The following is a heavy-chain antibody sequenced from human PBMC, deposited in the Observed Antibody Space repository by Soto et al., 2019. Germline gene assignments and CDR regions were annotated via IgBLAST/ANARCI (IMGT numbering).Heavy chain of an antibody. CDR1: GGTFSSYA. J-gene: IGHJ5*02. Sequence: ASVKVSCKASGGTFSSYAISWVRQAPGQGLEWMGGIIPIFGTANYAQKFQGRVTITADESTSTAYMELSSLRSEDTAVYYCATSAYGDYRNWFAPWGQGTLVTVPS. CDR3: ATSAYGDYRNWFAP. D-gene: IGHD4-17*01. CDR2: IIPIFGTA. V-gene: IGHV1-69*13.